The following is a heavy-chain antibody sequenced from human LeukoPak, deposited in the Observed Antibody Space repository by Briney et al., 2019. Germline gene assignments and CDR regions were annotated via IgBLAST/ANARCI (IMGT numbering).Heavy chain of an antibody. CDR2: ISNSGGDT. CDR1: GFTFSNYW. Sequence: GGSLRLSCAASGFTFSNYWMHWVRQAPGRGLEWVLGISNSGGDTQYADSVKGRFTISRDNSKNTLYLQMNSLRAEDTAVYYCAKSRSYTVRDAFEIWGQGTKVTVSS. V-gene: IGHV3-23*01. CDR3: AKSRSYTVRDAFEI. J-gene: IGHJ3*02. D-gene: IGHD3-10*01.